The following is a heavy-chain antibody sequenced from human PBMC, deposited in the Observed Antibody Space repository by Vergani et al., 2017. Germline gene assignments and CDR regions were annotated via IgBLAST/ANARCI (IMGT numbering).Heavy chain of an antibody. J-gene: IGHJ4*02. Sequence: EVQLVESGGDFVQPGGSLTLSCAASGFNVGHYWMSWVRQAPGKGLEWVANIKEDGTEKYYLDSVKGRFTISRDIAENSLYLEMNSLRVEDTAVYFCARSLVAGKGGYWGQGTRVAVSS. CDR1: GFNVGHYW. D-gene: IGHD6-19*01. V-gene: IGHV3-7*01. CDR2: IKEDGTEK. CDR3: ARSLVAGKGGY.